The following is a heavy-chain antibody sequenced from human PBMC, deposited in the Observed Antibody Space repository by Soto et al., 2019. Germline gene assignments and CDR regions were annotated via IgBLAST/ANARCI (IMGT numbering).Heavy chain of an antibody. CDR1: GGRFTTYS. J-gene: IGHJ6*02. Sequence: SVKVSCKASGGRFTTYSFNWMLQAPGQGLEWLGGIITFFGAAMYAQKFQGRVTITADELTTTAYMELSGLRSEDTAVYYCARGGKERFRGSGMDVWGQGTTVTVSS. V-gene: IGHV1-69*13. CDR2: IITFFGAA. CDR3: ARGGKERFRGSGMDV. D-gene: IGHD1-1*01.